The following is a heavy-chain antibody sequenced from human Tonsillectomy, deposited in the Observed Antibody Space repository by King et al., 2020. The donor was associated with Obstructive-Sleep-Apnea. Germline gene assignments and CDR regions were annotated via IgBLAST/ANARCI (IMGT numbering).Heavy chain of an antibody. CDR3: ASVPLGGMDV. Sequence: VQLQQWGAGLLKPSETLSLTCAVYGGSFSGYYWSWIRQPPGKGLEWIGEINHSGSTNYKPSLKSRVTISVDTSKNQFSLKLSSVTAADTAVYYCASVPLGGMDVWGQGTTVTVSS. J-gene: IGHJ6*02. D-gene: IGHD7-27*01. CDR2: INHSGST. CDR1: GGSFSGYY. V-gene: IGHV4-34*01.